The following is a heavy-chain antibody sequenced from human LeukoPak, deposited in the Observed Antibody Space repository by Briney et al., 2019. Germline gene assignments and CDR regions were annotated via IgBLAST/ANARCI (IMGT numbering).Heavy chain of an antibody. CDR2: ISGSGGST. V-gene: IGHV3-23*01. CDR3: AKVPYDSSGYYYFDY. D-gene: IGHD3-22*01. J-gene: IGHJ4*02. Sequence: GGSLRLSCTASGFTFSSYAMSWVRQAPGKGLEWVSDISGSGGSTYYADSVKGRFTISRDNSKNTLYLQMNSLRAEDTAVYYCAKVPYDSSGYYYFDYWGQGTLVTVSS. CDR1: GFTFSSYA.